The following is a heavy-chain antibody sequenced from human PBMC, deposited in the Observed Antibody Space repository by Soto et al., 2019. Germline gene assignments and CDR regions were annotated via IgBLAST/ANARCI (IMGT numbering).Heavy chain of an antibody. Sequence: SETLSLTCAVYGGSFSCYYWSWIRQPPGKGLEWIGEINHSGSTNYNPSLKSRVTISVDTSKNQFSLKLSSVTAADTAVYYCARVPSSGYPWYFDYWGQGTLVTVSS. V-gene: IGHV4-34*01. J-gene: IGHJ4*02. CDR3: ARVPSSGYPWYFDY. CDR1: GGSFSCYY. CDR2: INHSGST. D-gene: IGHD3-22*01.